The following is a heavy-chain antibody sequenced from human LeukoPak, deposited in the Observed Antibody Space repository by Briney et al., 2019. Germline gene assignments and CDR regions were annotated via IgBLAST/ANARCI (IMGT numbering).Heavy chain of an antibody. V-gene: IGHV4-34*01. CDR2: INHSGST. Sequence: SETLSLTCAVYGGSFSGYYWSWIRQPPGKGLEWIGEINHSGSTNYNPSLKSRVTISVDTSKNQFSLKLSSVTAADTAVYYCARIRLDHGRSWYIPDGGAFDYWGQGTLVTVSS. CDR3: ARIRLDHGRSWYIPDGGAFDY. J-gene: IGHJ4*02. D-gene: IGHD6-13*01. CDR1: GGSFSGYY.